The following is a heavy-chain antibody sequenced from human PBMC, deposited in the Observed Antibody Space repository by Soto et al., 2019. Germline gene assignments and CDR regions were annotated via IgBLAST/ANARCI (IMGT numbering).Heavy chain of an antibody. V-gene: IGHV3-74*01. CDR3: AKGARSSSGSDGYKFDY. CDR2: INSDGSST. D-gene: IGHD2-21*01. J-gene: IGHJ4*02. Sequence: GGSLRLSCAASGFTFSSYWMHWVRQAPGKGLVWVSRINSDGSSTSYADSVKGRFTISRDNSKSTLYLQMDSLRVEDTAAYYCAKGARSSSGSDGYKFDYWGQGTLVTVSS. CDR1: GFTFSSYW.